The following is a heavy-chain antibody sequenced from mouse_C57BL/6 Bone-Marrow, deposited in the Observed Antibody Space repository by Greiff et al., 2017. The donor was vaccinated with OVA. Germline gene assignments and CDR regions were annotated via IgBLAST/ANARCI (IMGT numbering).Heavy chain of an antibody. J-gene: IGHJ3*01. D-gene: IGHD2-4*01. CDR2: INPYNGGT. Sequence: EVQRVESGPVLVKPGASVKMSCKASGYTFTDYYMNWVKQSHGKSLEWIGVINPYNGGTSYNQKFKGKATLTVDTSSSTAYMELNSLTSEDSAVYYCANIYYDYDRFAYWGQGTLVTVSA. CDR3: ANIYYDYDRFAY. CDR1: GYTFTDYY. V-gene: IGHV1-19*01.